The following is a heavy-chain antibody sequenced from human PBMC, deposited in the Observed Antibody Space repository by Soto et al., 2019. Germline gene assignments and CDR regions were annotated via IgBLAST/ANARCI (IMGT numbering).Heavy chain of an antibody. Sequence: GTSVKVSCKASGYTFTSYYMHCVRQAPGQGLEWMGIINPSGGSTSYAQKFQGRVTMTRDTSTSTVYMELSSLRSEDTAVYYCAREVVGYCRGGTRYYYGMDVWRQGPTVTVSS. CDR3: AREVVGYCRGGTRYYYGMDV. V-gene: IGHV1-46*03. D-gene: IGHD2-15*01. CDR2: INPSGGST. J-gene: IGHJ6*02. CDR1: GYTFTSYY.